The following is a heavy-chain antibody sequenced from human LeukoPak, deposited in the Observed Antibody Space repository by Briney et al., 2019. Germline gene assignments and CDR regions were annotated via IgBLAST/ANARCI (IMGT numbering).Heavy chain of an antibody. V-gene: IGHV4-59*08. CDR2: IYYSWNT. Sequence: SETLSLTCTVSGGFIASYYWSWIRQPPGKGLEWIGYIYYSWNTNYNPSLKSRVTMSMDTSKNQFSLKLESVTAADTAVYYCARSSSSGDFDYWGQGTLVTVSS. CDR1: GGFIASYY. J-gene: IGHJ4*02. D-gene: IGHD6-13*01. CDR3: ARSSSSGDFDY.